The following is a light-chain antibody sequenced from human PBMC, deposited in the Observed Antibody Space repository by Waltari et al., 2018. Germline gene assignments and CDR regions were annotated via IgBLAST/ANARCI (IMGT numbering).Light chain of an antibody. CDR2: DGS. Sequence: QSALTHPASVSGSPGQSITISCTGTSSEFGGYNYVSCYQQYPGKVPKLMIYDGSNRPAGVSDRFSGSKSGNTASLTISGLQAEDEGDYYCSSYTSSSIPVFGGGTKLTVL. CDR1: SSEFGGYNY. V-gene: IGLV2-14*01. CDR3: SSYTSSSIPV. J-gene: IGLJ2*01.